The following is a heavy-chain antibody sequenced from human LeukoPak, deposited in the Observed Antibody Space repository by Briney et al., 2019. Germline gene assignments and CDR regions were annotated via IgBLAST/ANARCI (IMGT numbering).Heavy chain of an antibody. D-gene: IGHD1-14*01. J-gene: IGHJ4*02. CDR3: AKSTGRLYYFDY. V-gene: IGHV4-39*07. CDR1: GGSISSSSYY. CDR2: IYYSGST. Sequence: SETLSLTWTVSGGSISSSSYYWGWIRQPPGKGLEWIGSIYYSGSTYYNPSLKSRVTISVDTSKNQFSLKLSSVTAADTAVYYCAKSTGRLYYFDYWGQGTLVTVSS.